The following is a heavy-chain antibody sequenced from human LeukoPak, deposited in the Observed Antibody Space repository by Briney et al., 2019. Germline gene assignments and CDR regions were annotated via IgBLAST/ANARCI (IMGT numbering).Heavy chain of an antibody. CDR1: GGSISSYY. CDR2: IYYSGST. J-gene: IGHJ4*02. D-gene: IGHD6-13*01. V-gene: IGHV4-59*01. Sequence: SETLSLTCTVPGGSISSYYWSWIRQPPGKGLEWIGYIYYSGSTNYNPSLKSRVTISVDTSKNQFSLKLSSVTAADTAVYYCARGVFSSSWYPPPYYFDYWGQGTLVTVSS. CDR3: ARGVFSSSWYPPPYYFDY.